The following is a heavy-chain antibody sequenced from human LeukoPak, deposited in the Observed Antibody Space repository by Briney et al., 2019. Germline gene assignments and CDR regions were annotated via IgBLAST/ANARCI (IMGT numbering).Heavy chain of an antibody. CDR2: FSSSSSYI. J-gene: IGHJ6*02. Sequence: GGSLRLSCAASGFTFSSYSMNWVRQAPGKGLEWVSSFSSSSSYIYYADSVKGRFTISRDNAKNSLYLQMNSLRAEDTAVYYCARDGDFTIFGVVIMGEDYYYGMDVWGQGTTVTVSS. CDR3: ARDGDFTIFGVVIMGEDYYYGMDV. D-gene: IGHD3-3*01. V-gene: IGHV3-21*01. CDR1: GFTFSSYS.